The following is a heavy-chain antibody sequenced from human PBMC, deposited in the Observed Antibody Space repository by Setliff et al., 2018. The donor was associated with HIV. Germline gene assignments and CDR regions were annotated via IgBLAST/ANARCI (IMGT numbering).Heavy chain of an antibody. Sequence: SLRLSCTTSGFTFGDYAMNWFRQAPGKGLEWVGFIRTNSYGGTTEYAASVKGRFTISRDDSKSIVYVQMNSLKTEDTAVYFCTRDRRGSNSWSGYNGGFDYWGQGTLVTVSS. D-gene: IGHD3-3*01. J-gene: IGHJ4*02. CDR3: TRDRRGSNSWSGYNGGFDY. CDR2: IRTNSYGGTT. CDR1: GFTFGDYA. V-gene: IGHV3-49*03.